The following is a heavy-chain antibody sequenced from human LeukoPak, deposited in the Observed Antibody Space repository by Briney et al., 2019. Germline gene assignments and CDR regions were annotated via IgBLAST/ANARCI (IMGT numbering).Heavy chain of an antibody. V-gene: IGHV4-59*01. Sequence: SETLSLTCTVSGGSISSYYWNWIRQPPGKGLEWIGYIYYSGSTNYNPSLKSRVTISVDTSKNQFSLKLSSVTAADTAVYYCARDRGTYGDYIFDYWGQGTLVTVSS. J-gene: IGHJ4*02. D-gene: IGHD4-17*01. CDR1: GGSISSYY. CDR2: IYYSGST. CDR3: ARDRGTYGDYIFDY.